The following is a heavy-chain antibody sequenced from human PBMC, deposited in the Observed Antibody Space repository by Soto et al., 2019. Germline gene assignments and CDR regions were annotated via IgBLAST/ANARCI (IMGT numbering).Heavy chain of an antibody. J-gene: IGHJ4*02. CDR2: ISRSGNI. Sequence: QVQLQESGPGLAKPSQTLSLICTVSGGSLTTGDYYWSWIRQFPGEGLAWIGYISRSGNIFYNPSLQSRYTISVDTSKKQFSLTLNSVTAADTAVSYCARGNDYVYVYECRGQGTLVTVSS. CDR3: ARGNDYVYVYEC. V-gene: IGHV4-30-4*01. CDR1: GGSLTTGDYY. D-gene: IGHD4-17*01.